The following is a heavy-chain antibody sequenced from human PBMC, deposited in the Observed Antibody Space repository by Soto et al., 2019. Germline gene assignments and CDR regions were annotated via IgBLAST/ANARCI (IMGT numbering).Heavy chain of an antibody. J-gene: IGHJ1*01. D-gene: IGHD2-15*01. V-gene: IGHV1-69*01. CDR3: AREHPNCSGGSCYSRAAEYFQH. CDR1: GGTFSSYA. Sequence: QVQLVQSGAEVKKPGSSVKVSCKASGGTFSSYAISWVRQAPGQGLEWMGGIIPIFGTANYAQKFQGRVTITADESTSTAYMELSSLRSEDTAVYYCAREHPNCSGGSCYSRAAEYFQHWGQGTLVTVSS. CDR2: IIPIFGTA.